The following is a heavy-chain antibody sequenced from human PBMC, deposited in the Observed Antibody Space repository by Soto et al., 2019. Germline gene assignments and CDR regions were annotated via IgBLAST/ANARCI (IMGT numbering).Heavy chain of an antibody. J-gene: IGHJ6*03. CDR2: TYYRSKWYN. CDR3: ARDGEYSSSSGDYYYYMDV. V-gene: IGHV6-1*01. Sequence: SQTLSLTCAISGDSVSSNSAAWNWIRQSPSRGLEWLGRTYYRSKWYNDYAVSVKSRITINPDTSKNQFSLQLNSVTPEDTAVYYCARDGEYSSSSGDYYYYMDVWGKGTTVTVSS. D-gene: IGHD6-6*01. CDR1: GDSVSSNSAA.